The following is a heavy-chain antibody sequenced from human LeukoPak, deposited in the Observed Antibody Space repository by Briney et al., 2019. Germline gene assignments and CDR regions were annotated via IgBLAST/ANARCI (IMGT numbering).Heavy chain of an antibody. CDR2: ISYDGSNK. V-gene: IGHV3-30-3*01. CDR1: GFTFRSYA. Sequence: PGRSLRLSCAASGFTFRSYAMHWVRQAPGKGLEWVAVISYDGSNKYYADSVKGRFTISRDNSKNTLYLQMNRLRAEDTAVYYCARVGVPYYYHGMEVWGQGTTVTASS. CDR3: ARVGVPYYYHGMEV. J-gene: IGHJ6*02.